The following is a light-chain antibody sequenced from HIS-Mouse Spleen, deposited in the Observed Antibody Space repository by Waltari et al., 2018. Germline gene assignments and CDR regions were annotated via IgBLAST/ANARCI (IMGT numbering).Light chain of an antibody. CDR1: QSVLYSSNHKNY. V-gene: IGKV4-1*01. Sequence: DIVMTQSPDSLAVSLGERATINCKSSQSVLYSSNHKNYLAWYQQKPGQPPKRLIYWASTRESGVPDRFSGSGSGTDFTLTISSLQAEDVAVYYCQQYYSTPLTFGGGTKVEIK. CDR2: WAS. J-gene: IGKJ4*01. CDR3: QQYYSTPLT.